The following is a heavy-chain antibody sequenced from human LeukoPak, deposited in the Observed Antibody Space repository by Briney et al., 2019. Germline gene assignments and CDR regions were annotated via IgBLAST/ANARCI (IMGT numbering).Heavy chain of an antibody. V-gene: IGHV3-30*19. D-gene: IGHD2-8*02. CDR2: ISYDGSNK. Sequence: PGGSLRLSCAASGFTFSSYGMHWVRQAPGKGLEWVAVISYDGSNKYYADSVKGRFTISRDNSKNTLYLQMNSLRAEDTAVYYCAREGRVLPHYWGQGTLVTVSS. CDR1: GFTFSSYG. J-gene: IGHJ4*02. CDR3: AREGRVLPHY.